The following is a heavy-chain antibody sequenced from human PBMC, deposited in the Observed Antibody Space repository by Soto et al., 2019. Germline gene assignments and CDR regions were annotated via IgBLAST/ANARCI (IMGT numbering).Heavy chain of an antibody. J-gene: IGHJ3*02. CDR2: ILPMLDIT. CDR1: GGTFSTYT. CDR3: TLGSWSAETFDI. Sequence: QVQLVQSGAEVKKPGSSVKVSCKASGGTFSTYTIIWVRQAPGQGLEWMGRILPMLDITNSAQRFQGRVTITADKATSTASLELSSLRSEDPAVYYCTLGSWSAETFDIWGRGTMVTVSS. D-gene: IGHD6-13*01. V-gene: IGHV1-69*02.